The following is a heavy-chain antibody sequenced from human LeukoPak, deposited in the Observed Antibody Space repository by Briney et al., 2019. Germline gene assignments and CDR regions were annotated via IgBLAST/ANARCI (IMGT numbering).Heavy chain of an antibody. J-gene: IGHJ3*02. Sequence: SETLSLTCTVSGGSISSYYWSWIRQPPGKGLEWIGYIYYSGSTNYNPSLKSRVTMSVDTSKNQFSLKLSSVTAADTAVYYCARAEIMSWRRVGNAFDIWGQGTMVTVSS. V-gene: IGHV4-59*01. CDR2: IYYSGST. CDR3: ARAEIMSWRRVGNAFDI. CDR1: GGSISSYY. D-gene: IGHD3-16*01.